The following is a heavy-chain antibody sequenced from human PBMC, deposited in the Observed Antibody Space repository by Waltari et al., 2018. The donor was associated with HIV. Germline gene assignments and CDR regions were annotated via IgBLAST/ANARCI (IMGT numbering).Heavy chain of an antibody. CDR2: IWYDGSKK. J-gene: IGHJ6*02. CDR1: GVTFMNYG. Sequence: QVQLVESGGGVVQPGRSLRRYCAASGVTFMNYGMDWVRQAPGKGLEWVAVIWYDGSKKYYADPAKGRFTISRDNSKNTLYLQINSLRVEDTAVYFCVRTRLGGDGMDVWGQGTTVTVS. CDR3: VRTRLGGDGMDV. V-gene: IGHV3-33*01. D-gene: IGHD6-6*01.